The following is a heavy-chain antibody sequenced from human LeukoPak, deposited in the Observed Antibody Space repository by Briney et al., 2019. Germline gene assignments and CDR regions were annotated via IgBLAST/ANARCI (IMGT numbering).Heavy chain of an antibody. CDR3: ARLVAAAADY. CDR2: IYTSGST. J-gene: IGHJ4*02. Sequence: SQTLSLTCTVSGGSISSGSYYWSWIRQPAGKGLEWIGRIYTSGSTNYNPSLKSRVTISVDTSKNQFSLKLSSVTAADTAVYYCARLVAAAADYWGQGTLVTVSS. V-gene: IGHV4-61*02. CDR1: GGSISSGSYY. D-gene: IGHD6-13*01.